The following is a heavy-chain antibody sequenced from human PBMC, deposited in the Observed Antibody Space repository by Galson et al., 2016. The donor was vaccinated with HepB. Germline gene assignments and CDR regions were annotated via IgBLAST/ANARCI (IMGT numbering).Heavy chain of an antibody. CDR2: IKQDGSEK. Sequence: ALLLSCSFFCFTFSSYWMSWVRQAPGKGLEWVANIKQDGSEKYYVDSVKGRFTISRDNAKNSLYLQMNSLRAEDTAVYYCARDRVLYYYDSSGPADYWGQGTLVTVSS. J-gene: IGHJ4*02. D-gene: IGHD3-22*01. V-gene: IGHV3-7*01. CDR1: CFTFSSYW. CDR3: ARDRVLYYYDSSGPADY.